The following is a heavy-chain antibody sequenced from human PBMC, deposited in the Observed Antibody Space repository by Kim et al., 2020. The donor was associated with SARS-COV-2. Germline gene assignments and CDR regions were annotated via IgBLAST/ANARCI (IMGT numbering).Heavy chain of an antibody. D-gene: IGHD2-2*01. J-gene: IGHJ4*02. CDR3: ASSPKGPAAKDY. CDR2: INPSGGST. V-gene: IGHV1-46*01. Sequence: ASVKVSCKASGYTFTSYYMHWVRQAPGQGLEWMGIINPSGGSTSYAQKFQGRVTMTRDTSTSTVYMELSSLRSEDTAVYYCASSPKGPAAKDYWGQGTLVTVSS. CDR1: GYTFTSYY.